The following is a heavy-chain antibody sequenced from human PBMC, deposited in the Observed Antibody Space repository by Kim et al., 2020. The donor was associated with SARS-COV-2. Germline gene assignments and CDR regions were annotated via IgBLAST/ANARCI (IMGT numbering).Heavy chain of an antibody. V-gene: IGHV4-38-2*02. J-gene: IGHJ5*02. CDR2: IYHSGST. CDR1: GYSISSGYY. Sequence: SETLSLTCTVSGYSISSGYYWGWIRQPPGKGLEWIGSIYHSGSTYYNPSLKSRVTISVDTSKNQFSLKLSSVTAADTAVYYCARAVGIAAAGTSWFDPWGQGTLVTVSS. D-gene: IGHD6-13*01. CDR3: ARAVGIAAAGTSWFDP.